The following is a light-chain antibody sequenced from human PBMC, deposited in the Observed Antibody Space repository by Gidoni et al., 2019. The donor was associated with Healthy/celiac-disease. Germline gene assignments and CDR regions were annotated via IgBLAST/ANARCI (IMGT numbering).Light chain of an antibody. J-gene: IGKJ2*01. V-gene: IGKV3-15*01. Sequence: EIVMTQSPTTLSVSPGERATLSCRASQSVSSNLAWYQQKPGQAPRLRIYGASTMATGIPARFSGSGSVTEFTLTISSLQSEDFAVYYCQQYNNWPPYTFGQGTKLEIK. CDR1: QSVSSN. CDR2: GAS. CDR3: QQYNNWPPYT.